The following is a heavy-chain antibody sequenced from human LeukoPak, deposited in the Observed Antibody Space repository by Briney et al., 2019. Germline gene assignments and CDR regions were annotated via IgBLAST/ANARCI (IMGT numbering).Heavy chain of an antibody. D-gene: IGHD6-13*01. CDR2: IYYGGST. J-gene: IGHJ5*02. CDR1: GGSISTSRYY. CDR3: ARTYSSSRKRFDP. V-gene: IGHV4-39*01. Sequence: SETLSLTCAVSGGSISTSRYYWGWIRQSPGKGLEWIGNIYYGGSTYYNPSLESRITISVDTSKNQFSLRLSSVTAADTAVYYCARTYSSSRKRFDPWGQGTLVTVSS.